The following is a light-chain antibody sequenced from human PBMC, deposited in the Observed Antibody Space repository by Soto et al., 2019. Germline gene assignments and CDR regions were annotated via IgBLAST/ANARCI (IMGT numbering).Light chain of an antibody. J-gene: IGKJ2*02. CDR1: QSISTY. Sequence: DIQMTQSPSSLSASVGVRVTITCRASQSISTYLNWYHQRPGKAPNLLIYAASSLQSGVPSRFSGSGSGTDFTLTISSLQPEDSATYYCQQSYSTPRTFGQGTKLEIK. CDR3: QQSYSTPRT. V-gene: IGKV1-39*01. CDR2: AAS.